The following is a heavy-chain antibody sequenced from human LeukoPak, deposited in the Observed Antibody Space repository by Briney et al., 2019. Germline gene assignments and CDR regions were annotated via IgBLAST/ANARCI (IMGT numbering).Heavy chain of an antibody. V-gene: IGHV1-46*01. Sequence: GASVKVSCKASGYTFTSNYIHWVRQAPGQGLEWMGMIYPRDGSTSYAQKFQDRVTVTRDTSTSTVHMELSGLRSEDTAVYYCARDQEGFDYWGQGTLVTVSP. J-gene: IGHJ4*02. CDR2: IYPRDGST. CDR1: GYTFTSNY. CDR3: ARDQEGFDY.